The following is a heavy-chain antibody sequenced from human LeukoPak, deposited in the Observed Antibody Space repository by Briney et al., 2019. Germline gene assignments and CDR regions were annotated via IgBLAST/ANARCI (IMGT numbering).Heavy chain of an antibody. CDR3: ARSGYSSGWGSAFDI. Sequence: SETLSLTCTVSGYSISSGYYWGWIRQPPGKGLEWIGSIYHSGSTYYNPSLKSRVTISVDTSKNQFSLKLSSVTAADTAVYYCARSGYSSGWGSAFDIWGQGTMVTVSS. D-gene: IGHD6-19*01. CDR1: GYSISSGYY. V-gene: IGHV4-38-2*02. CDR2: IYHSGST. J-gene: IGHJ3*02.